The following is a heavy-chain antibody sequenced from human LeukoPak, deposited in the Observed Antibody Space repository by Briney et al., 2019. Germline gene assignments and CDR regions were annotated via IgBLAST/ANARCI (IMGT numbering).Heavy chain of an antibody. CDR1: GFTFSSYA. Sequence: GRSLRLSCAASGFTFSSYAMHWVRQAPGKGLEWVAVISYDGSNKYYADSVKGRFTISRDNSKNTLYLQMNSLRAEDTAVYYCAIEHGWELAYFDYWGLGALVNVSS. V-gene: IGHV3-30-3*01. D-gene: IGHD3-10*01. J-gene: IGHJ4*02. CDR2: ISYDGSNK. CDR3: AIEHGWELAYFDY.